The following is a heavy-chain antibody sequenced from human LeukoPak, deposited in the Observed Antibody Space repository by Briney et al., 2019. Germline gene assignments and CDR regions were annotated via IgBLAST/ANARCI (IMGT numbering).Heavy chain of an antibody. CDR3: AKDAYQQQLVWGSNWFDP. Sequence: GGSLRLSCAASGFTFSSYAMHWVRQAPGKGLEWVAVISYDGSNKHYADSVKGRFTISSDNSENTLYLQMNSLRAEDTAVYYCAKDAYQQQLVWGSNWFDPWGQGTLVTVSS. V-gene: IGHV3-30-3*01. CDR1: GFTFSSYA. D-gene: IGHD6-13*01. CDR2: ISYDGSNK. J-gene: IGHJ5*02.